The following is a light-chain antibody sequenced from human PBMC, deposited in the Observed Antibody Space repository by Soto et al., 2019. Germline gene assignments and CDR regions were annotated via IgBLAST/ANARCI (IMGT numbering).Light chain of an antibody. J-gene: IGLJ1*01. Sequence: QSALTQPPSASGSPGQSVTISCTGTSSDVGGYNYVSWYQQHPGKAPKLMIYEVSKRPSGVPDRFSGSKSGNTASLTVSGLQAEDEADYYCSSYAGSTFFWVFGTGTQLTVL. CDR1: SSDVGGYNY. CDR2: EVS. CDR3: SSYAGSTFFWV. V-gene: IGLV2-8*01.